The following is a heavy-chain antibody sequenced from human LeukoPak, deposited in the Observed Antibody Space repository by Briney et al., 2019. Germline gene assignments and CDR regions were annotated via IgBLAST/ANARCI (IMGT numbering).Heavy chain of an antibody. CDR1: GDSINSSTYR. V-gene: IGHV4-39*01. J-gene: IGHJ4*02. CDR3: ARLRFAELIDD. D-gene: IGHD3-10*01. CDR2: IYYIGSP. Sequence: KASETLSLTCTVSGDSINSSTYRWGWIRQPPGKGLEWIGSIYYIGSPYYNPSLKSRVTSSVDTSKNQFSLKLTSVTAADTATYYCARLRFAELIDDWGQGTLVTVSS.